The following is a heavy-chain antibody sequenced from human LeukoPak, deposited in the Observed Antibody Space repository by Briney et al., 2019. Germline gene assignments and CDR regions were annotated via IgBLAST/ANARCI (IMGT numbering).Heavy chain of an antibody. CDR3: ARAGFMVRGVIT. D-gene: IGHD3-10*01. CDR1: GFTVSSNY. Sequence: GGSLRLSCAASGFTVSSNYMCWVRQAPGKGLEWVSVIYSGGSTYYADSVKGRFTISRDNSKNTLYLQMNSLRAEDTAVYYCARAGFMVRGVITWGQGTLVTVSS. V-gene: IGHV3-66*02. J-gene: IGHJ4*02. CDR2: IYSGGST.